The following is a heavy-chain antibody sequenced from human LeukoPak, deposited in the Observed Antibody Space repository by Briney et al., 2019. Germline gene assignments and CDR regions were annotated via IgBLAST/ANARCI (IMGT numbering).Heavy chain of an antibody. J-gene: IGHJ5*02. CDR1: GYTFTSYA. D-gene: IGHD6-13*01. Sequence: ASVKVSCKASGYTFTSYAMHWVRQAPGQRLEWMGWINAGNGNTKYSQKFQGRVTITRDTSASTAYMELSSLRSEDTAVYYCARDRRIAAAVGWFDPWGQGTLVTVSP. CDR3: ARDRRIAAAVGWFDP. CDR2: INAGNGNT. V-gene: IGHV1-3*01.